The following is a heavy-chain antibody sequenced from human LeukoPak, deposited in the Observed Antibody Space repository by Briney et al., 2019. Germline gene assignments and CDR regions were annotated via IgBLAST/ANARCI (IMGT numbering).Heavy chain of an antibody. Sequence: QTSETLSLTCAVSGGTFRGYYWSWIRQSPGKGLAWIGEIDHTGNTNYNPSLESRVSLSVDASKNQVSLNLNSVTAADTAVYYCARGLRFHVGSGNWFDLWGQGTLVTVSS. CDR3: ARGLRFHVGSGNWFDL. D-gene: IGHD3-10*01. CDR1: GGTFRGYY. V-gene: IGHV4-34*01. CDR2: IDHTGNT. J-gene: IGHJ5*02.